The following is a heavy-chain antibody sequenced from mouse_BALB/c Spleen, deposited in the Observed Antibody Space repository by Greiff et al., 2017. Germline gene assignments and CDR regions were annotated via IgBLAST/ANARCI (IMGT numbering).Heavy chain of an antibody. CDR2: ISYSGST. J-gene: IGHJ4*01. V-gene: IGHV3-2*02. CDR3: ARLNYYYGSSYAMDY. CDR1: GYSITSDYA. Sequence: VQLKESGPGLVKPSQSLSLTCTVTGYSITSDYAWNWIRQFPGNKLEWMGYISYSGSTSYNPSLKSRISITRDTSKNQFFLQLNSVTTEDTATYYCARLNYYYGSSYAMDYWGQGTSVTVSS. D-gene: IGHD1-1*01.